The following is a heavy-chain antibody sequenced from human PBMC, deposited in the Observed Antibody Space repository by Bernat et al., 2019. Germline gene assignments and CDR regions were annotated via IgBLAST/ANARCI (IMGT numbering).Heavy chain of an antibody. CDR3: ARELRGARDYRVRYFDL. J-gene: IGHJ2*01. CDR2: SIPSFGTA. CDR1: GGTFSSYA. Sequence: QVQLVQSGAEVKKPGSSVKVSCKASGGTFSSYAISWVRQAPGQGLEWMGGSIPSFGTANYAQKFQGRVTITTDESTSTAYMELSSLRSEDTAVYYCARELRGARDYRVRYFDLWGRGTLVTVSS. D-gene: IGHD3-10*01. V-gene: IGHV1-69*01.